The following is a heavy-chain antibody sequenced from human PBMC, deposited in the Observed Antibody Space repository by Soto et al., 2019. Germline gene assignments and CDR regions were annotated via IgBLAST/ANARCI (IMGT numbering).Heavy chain of an antibody. J-gene: IGHJ6*02. Sequence: ETLSLTCTVSGGSISSSSYYWGWIRQPPGKGLEWIGSIYYSGSTYYNPSLKSRVTISVDTSKNQFSLKLSSVTAADTAVYYCARRGGQLAHQYYYYYGMDVWAKGPRSPSP. CDR3: ARRGGQLAHQYYYYYGMDV. V-gene: IGHV4-39*01. D-gene: IGHD6-6*01. CDR1: GGSISSSSYY. CDR2: IYYSGST.